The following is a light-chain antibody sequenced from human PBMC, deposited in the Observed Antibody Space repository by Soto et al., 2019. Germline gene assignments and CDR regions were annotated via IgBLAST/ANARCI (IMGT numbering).Light chain of an antibody. V-gene: IGKV1-5*03. CDR1: QSTSSY. CDR2: QAS. J-gene: IGKJ1*01. Sequence: DIQMTQSPSTLSASVGDGVTITCRASQSTSSYLAWYQQKPGKAPNLLIYQASSLENGVPSRFSGSGSGTEFSLPISSLQPDDFATYSGQQYSSHSTFGQGTKL. CDR3: QQYSSHST.